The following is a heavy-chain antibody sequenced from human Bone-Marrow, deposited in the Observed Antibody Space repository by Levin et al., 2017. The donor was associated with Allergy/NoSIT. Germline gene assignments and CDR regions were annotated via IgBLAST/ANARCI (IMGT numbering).Heavy chain of an antibody. J-gene: IGHJ4*02. D-gene: IGHD6-13*01. CDR2: ISDSGEMT. Sequence: GGSLRLSCAASGFTFRTYDMNWVRQAPGKGLDWVSGISDSGEMTYYADSVKGRFTISRDNSKNTLYLQMNSLRDEDTAVYYCAKKRYGAAGIGLEDFDYWGQGTLVTVSS. CDR1: GFTFRTYD. CDR3: AKKRYGAAGIGLEDFDY. V-gene: IGHV3-23*01.